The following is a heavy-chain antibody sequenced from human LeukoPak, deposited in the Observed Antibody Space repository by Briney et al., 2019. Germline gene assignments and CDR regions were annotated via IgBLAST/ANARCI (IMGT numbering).Heavy chain of an antibody. J-gene: IGHJ3*02. CDR3: ARISRDGYNRAFDI. CDR2: IYHSGST. CDR1: GGSISSGGYS. D-gene: IGHD5-24*01. V-gene: IGHV4-30-2*01. Sequence: SQTLSLTCAVSGGSISSGGYSWSWIRQPPGKGLEWTGYIYHSGSTYYNPSLKSRVTISVDRSKNQFSLKLSSVTAADTAVYYCARISRDGYNRAFDIWGQGTMVTVSS.